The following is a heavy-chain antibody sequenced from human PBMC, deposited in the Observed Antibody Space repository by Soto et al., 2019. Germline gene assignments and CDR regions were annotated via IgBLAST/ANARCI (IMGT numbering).Heavy chain of an antibody. CDR1: GYTFTSYD. CDR3: ARGGVATIIGVDAFDI. CDR2: MNPNSGNT. D-gene: IGHD5-12*01. V-gene: IGHV1-8*01. Sequence: ASVKVSCKASGYTFTSYDINWVRQATGQGLEWMGWMNPNSGNTGYAQKFQGRVTMTRNTSISTAYMELSSLRSEDTAVYYCARGGVATIIGVDAFDIWGQGTMVTVSS. J-gene: IGHJ3*02.